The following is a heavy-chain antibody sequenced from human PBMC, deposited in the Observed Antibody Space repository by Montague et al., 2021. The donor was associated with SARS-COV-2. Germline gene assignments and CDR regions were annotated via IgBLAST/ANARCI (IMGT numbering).Heavy chain of an antibody. CDR3: ARLRDGVVPSPILGVGPYYSYYYMDV. CDR1: GTSFSGYY. V-gene: IGHV4-34*01. J-gene: IGHJ6*03. D-gene: IGHD3-10*01. Sequence: SETLSLTCAAHGTSFSGYYWNWIRQPPGKGLEWIGEINHGGSTKYSPSLKSRLTISADTSKNRFSLKLTSVAAADTAVYYCARLRDGVVPSPILGVGPYYSYYYMDVWGRGTTVTVSS. CDR2: INHGGST.